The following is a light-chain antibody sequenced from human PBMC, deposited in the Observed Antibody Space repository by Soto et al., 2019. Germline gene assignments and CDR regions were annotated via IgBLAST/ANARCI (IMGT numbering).Light chain of an antibody. CDR3: SSYAGSNEYV. V-gene: IGLV2-8*01. CDR1: SSDVGGYNY. CDR2: EVT. J-gene: IGLJ1*01. Sequence: QSALTQPPSASGSPGQSVTLSCTGTSSDVGGYNYVSWYQQHPGKAPKLMIYEVTKRPSGVPDRFSGSKSGNTASLTVSGLQAEDEAAYYCSSYAGSNEYVFGTGTKLTVL.